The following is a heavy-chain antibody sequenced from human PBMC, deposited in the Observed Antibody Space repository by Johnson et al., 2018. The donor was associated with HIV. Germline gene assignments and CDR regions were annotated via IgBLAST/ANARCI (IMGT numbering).Heavy chain of an antibody. CDR1: GFAFSNYA. Sequence: QVQLVESGGGVVQPGRSLRLSCAASGFAFSNYAMHWVRQAPGKGLEWMAIIRYDGSNKYYADSVKGRFTISRDNSKNTLYLQMNSLRAEDTAVYYCAKDRSAHMTMLLEVVADAFDIWGQGTMVTVSS. CDR3: AKDRSAHMTMLLEVVADAFDI. CDR2: IRYDGSNK. D-gene: IGHD4/OR15-4a*01. J-gene: IGHJ3*02. V-gene: IGHV3-30*02.